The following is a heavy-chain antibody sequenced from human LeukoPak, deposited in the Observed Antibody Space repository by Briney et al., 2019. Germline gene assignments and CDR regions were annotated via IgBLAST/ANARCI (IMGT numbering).Heavy chain of an antibody. CDR3: VRGTVSFDY. D-gene: IGHD3/OR15-3a*01. CDR2: IYSSGST. J-gene: IGHJ4*02. CDR1: GGSISSYY. Sequence: SETLSLTCTVSGGSISSYYWSWIRQPAGKGLEWIGRIYSSGSTYDNPSLKSRVTMSLDMSKNQFALKLSSVTAADTAVYYCVRGTVSFDYWGQGTLVTVSS. V-gene: IGHV4-4*07.